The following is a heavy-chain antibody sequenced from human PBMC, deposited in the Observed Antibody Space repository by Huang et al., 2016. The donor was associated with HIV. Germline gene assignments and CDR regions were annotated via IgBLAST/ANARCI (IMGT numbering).Heavy chain of an antibody. J-gene: IGHJ4*02. V-gene: IGHV3-30*02. Sequence: QVQLVESGGGVVQPGGSLRLSCAASGFSFSSYGMHWVRQAPAKGLEWVAFIRYDGGNKFYADSVKGRFSISRDNSKDTLYLRMNSLTTDDTAVYYCARGRSDWNPADYWGQGTLVTVSS. D-gene: IGHD1-1*01. CDR2: IRYDGGNK. CDR1: GFSFSSYG. CDR3: ARGRSDWNPADY.